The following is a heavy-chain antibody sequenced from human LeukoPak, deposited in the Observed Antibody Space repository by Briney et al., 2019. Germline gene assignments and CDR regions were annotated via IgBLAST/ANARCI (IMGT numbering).Heavy chain of an antibody. V-gene: IGHV1-2*02. CDR1: GYTFTGYY. Sequence: VASVKVSCKASGYTFTGYYMLWVRQAPGQGLEWMGWINPNSGGTNYAQKFQGRVTMTRDTSISTAYMELSRLRSDDTAVYYCARDLIAYYYDSSGYYSNYWGQGTLVTVSS. J-gene: IGHJ4*02. D-gene: IGHD3-22*01. CDR2: INPNSGGT. CDR3: ARDLIAYYYDSSGYYSNY.